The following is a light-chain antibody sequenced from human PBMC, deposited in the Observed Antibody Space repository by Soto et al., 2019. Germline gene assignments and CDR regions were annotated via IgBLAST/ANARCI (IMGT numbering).Light chain of an antibody. J-gene: IGKJ5*01. Sequence: DIQMTQSPSTLSASVGDRVTITCRASQSISSWLAWYQQKPGKAPKLLIYAASSLQSGVPSRFSGSGSGTDFTLTISSLQPEDFATYFCQQYNSFSLITFGQGTRLEIK. CDR1: QSISSW. CDR2: AAS. CDR3: QQYNSFSLIT. V-gene: IGKV1-5*01.